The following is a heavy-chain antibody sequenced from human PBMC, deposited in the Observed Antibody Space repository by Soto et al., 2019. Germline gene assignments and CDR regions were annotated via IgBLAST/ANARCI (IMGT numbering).Heavy chain of an antibody. CDR3: TMHPSQTGV. CDR2: IKSETDGGTT. CDR1: GITFSDVW. Sequence: EVQLVESGGDLVKPGGSLRLSCAASGITFSDVWVSWIRQAPEKGLEWVGRIKSETDGGTTDYAAPVKGRFSISRDYSKNTLYLQMNSLKTEDTAVYYCTMHPSQTGVCGQGTTVIVSS. V-gene: IGHV3-15*01. J-gene: IGHJ6*02.